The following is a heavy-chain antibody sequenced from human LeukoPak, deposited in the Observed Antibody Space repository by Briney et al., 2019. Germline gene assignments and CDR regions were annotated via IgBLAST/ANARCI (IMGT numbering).Heavy chain of an antibody. Sequence: PGRSLRLSCAASGFTFDDYAMHWVRQAPGKGLEWVSGITWNRDNIGYGDSVKGRFTISRDNVKNVLYLQMTSLRPEDTALYYCAKDLSSAITSALALDVWGQGTTVIVSS. J-gene: IGHJ6*02. V-gene: IGHV3-9*01. CDR3: AKDLSSAITSALALDV. CDR2: ITWNRDNI. D-gene: IGHD3-22*01. CDR1: GFTFDDYA.